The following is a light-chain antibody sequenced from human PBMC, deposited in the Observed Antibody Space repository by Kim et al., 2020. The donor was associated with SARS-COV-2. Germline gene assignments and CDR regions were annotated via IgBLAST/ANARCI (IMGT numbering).Light chain of an antibody. CDR3: QGWDSSSDHVV. Sequence: SYELTHPPSVSVAPGKTARITCGENNIGSKSVHWHQQKPGQAPVLVIYYDSDRPSGIPERFSGSNSGNTATLTISRVEAGDEADYYCQGWDSSSDHVVFG. J-gene: IGLJ2*01. CDR1: NIGSKS. V-gene: IGLV3-21*04. CDR2: YDS.